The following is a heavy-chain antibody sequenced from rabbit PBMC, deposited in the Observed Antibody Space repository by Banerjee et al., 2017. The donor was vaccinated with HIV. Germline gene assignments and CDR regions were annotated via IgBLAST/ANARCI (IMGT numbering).Heavy chain of an antibody. V-gene: IGHV1S40*01. CDR2: VDADSAGST. CDR1: GFSFSSSYN. J-gene: IGHJ4*01. D-gene: IGHD4-2*01. CDR3: ARGTGGAGDGLNL. Sequence: QSLVESGGGLVQPEGSLTLTCTASGFSFSSSYNIYWVRQAPGKGLEWIACVDADSAGSTYYASWAKGRFTISKASSTTVTLQMTSLTAADTATYFCARGTGGAGDGLNLWGPGTLVTVS.